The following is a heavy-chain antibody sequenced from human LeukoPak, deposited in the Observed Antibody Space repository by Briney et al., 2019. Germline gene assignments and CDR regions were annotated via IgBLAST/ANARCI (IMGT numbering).Heavy chain of an antibody. CDR2: IFYGANT. Sequence: PSETLSLTCTVSGDSISSSNYYWGWVRQPPGKGLEWIGSIFYGANTYSNPSLKSRVTISIDTSKNQFSLKLSSVTAADTAVYYCARGGVNESPHKKPIKIAAAAIDTIDYWGQGTLVTVSS. D-gene: IGHD6-13*01. J-gene: IGHJ4*02. CDR3: ARGGVNESPHKKPIKIAAAAIDTIDY. CDR1: GDSISSSNYY. V-gene: IGHV4-39*01.